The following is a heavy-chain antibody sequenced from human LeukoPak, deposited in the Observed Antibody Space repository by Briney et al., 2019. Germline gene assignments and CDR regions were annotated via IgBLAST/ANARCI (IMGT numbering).Heavy chain of an antibody. V-gene: IGHV4-31*03. Sequence: SETLSLTCTVSGDSISSGGYYWGWIRQHPGKGLEWIGYIYYSGSTYYNPSLKSRVTISVDTSKNQVSLKLSSVTAADTAVYYCARDLKAVAGSMTWWYFDLWGRGTLVTVSS. CDR1: GDSISSGGYY. CDR2: IYYSGST. D-gene: IGHD6-19*01. CDR3: ARDLKAVAGSMTWWYFDL. J-gene: IGHJ2*01.